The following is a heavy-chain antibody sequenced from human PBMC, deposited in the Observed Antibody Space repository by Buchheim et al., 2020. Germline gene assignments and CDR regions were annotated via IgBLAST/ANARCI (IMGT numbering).Heavy chain of an antibody. D-gene: IGHD3-10*01. CDR2: IKSDGSVE. V-gene: IGHV3-7*01. CDR3: ARAGSVGSVDF. CDR1: GFTFSDYW. Sequence: EVQLVESGGGLVQPGGSLRLSCAASGFTFSDYWMTWVRQAPGKGLEWVANIKSDGSVENYVDSVKGRFTISRDNTKNLVYLQMNSLGVEDTAVYYCARAGSVGSVDFWGQGTL. J-gene: IGHJ4*02.